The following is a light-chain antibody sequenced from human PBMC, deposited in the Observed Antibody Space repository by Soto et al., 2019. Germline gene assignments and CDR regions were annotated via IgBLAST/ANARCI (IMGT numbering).Light chain of an antibody. V-gene: IGKV1-39*01. CDR2: GAS. J-gene: IGKJ5*01. CDR1: QSISIY. CDR3: QQTYTTPEIT. Sequence: DIQITHSPSSLSSSLGYRVTITCRASQSISIYLNWYQLKPGKAPNLLMYGASYLKSGVPTRFSGSGSGTDFTLTISSLQPEDFAIYYCQQTYTTPEITFGQGTRLEIK.